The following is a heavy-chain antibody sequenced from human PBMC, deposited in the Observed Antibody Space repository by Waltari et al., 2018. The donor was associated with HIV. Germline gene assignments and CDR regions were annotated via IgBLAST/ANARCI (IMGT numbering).Heavy chain of an antibody. CDR3: ARGFSGFDY. CDR2: INPSGERT. CDR1: GYTFTRYY. J-gene: IGHJ4*02. V-gene: IGHV1-46*01. Sequence: VKVSCKASGYTFTRYYMHWVRQAPGQGLEWMGVINPSGERTVYAQKFQGRVTMTRDASTSTVYMVLSTLRSEDTAVYYCARGFSGFDYWGQGTLITVSS.